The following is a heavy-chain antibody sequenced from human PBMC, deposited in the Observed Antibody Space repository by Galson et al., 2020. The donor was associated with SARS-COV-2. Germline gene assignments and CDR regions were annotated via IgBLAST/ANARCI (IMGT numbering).Heavy chain of an antibody. J-gene: IGHJ6*02. CDR2: ISGSGGST. Sequence: GSLRLSCAASGFTFSSYAMSWVRQAPGKGLEWVSAISGSGGSTYYADSVKGRFTISRDNSKNTLYLQMNSLRAEDTAVYYCAKREVEDIVVGVASHYYYGMDVWGQGTTVTVSS. V-gene: IGHV3-23*01. CDR3: AKREVEDIVVGVASHYYYGMDV. CDR1: GFTFSSYA. D-gene: IGHD2-15*01.